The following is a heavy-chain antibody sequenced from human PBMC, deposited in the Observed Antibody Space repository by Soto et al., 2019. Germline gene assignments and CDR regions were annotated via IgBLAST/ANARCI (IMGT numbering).Heavy chain of an antibody. CDR1: GGSFSGYY. CDR2: INHSGST. CDR3: ASKTTVRDWFDP. J-gene: IGHJ5*02. D-gene: IGHD4-4*01. Sequence: SETLSLTCAVYGGSFSGYYWSWIRQPPGKGLEWIGEINHSGSTNYNPSLKSRVTISVDTSKNQFSLKLSSVTAADTAVYYCASKTTVRDWFDPWGQGNLVTVSS. V-gene: IGHV4-34*01.